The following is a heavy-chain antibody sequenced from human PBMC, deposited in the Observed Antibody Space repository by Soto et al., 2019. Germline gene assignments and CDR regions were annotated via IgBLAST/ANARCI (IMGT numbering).Heavy chain of an antibody. CDR1: GGTFSSYA. V-gene: IGHV1-69*13. Sequence: SVKVSCKASGGTFSSYAISWVRQAPGQGLEWMGGIIPIFGTANYAQKLQGRVTITADESTSTAYMELSSLRSEDTAVYYCAVDLKEAAYWYFDLWGRGTLVTVSS. CDR3: AVDLKEAAYWYFDL. J-gene: IGHJ2*01. D-gene: IGHD6-13*01. CDR2: IIPIFGTA.